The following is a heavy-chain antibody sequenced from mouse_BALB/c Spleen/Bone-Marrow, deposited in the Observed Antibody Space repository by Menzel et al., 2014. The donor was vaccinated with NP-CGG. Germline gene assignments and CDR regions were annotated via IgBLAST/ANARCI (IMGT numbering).Heavy chain of an antibody. CDR3: AYGSSYDYFDY. CDR2: IDPVNGNT. V-gene: IGHV14-3*02. J-gene: IGHJ2*01. CDR1: GFNIKDTY. D-gene: IGHD1-1*01. Sequence: EVQLQQSGAELVKPGASVKLSCTASGFNIKDTYMHWVKQRPEQGLEWIGRIDPVNGNTKYDPKFQGKATITADTSSNTAYLQLSSLTSEDTAVYYCAYGSSYDYFDYWGQGTTLTVSS.